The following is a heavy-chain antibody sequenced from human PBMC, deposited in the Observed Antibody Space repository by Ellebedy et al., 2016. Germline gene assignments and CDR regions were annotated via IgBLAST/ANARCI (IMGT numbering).Heavy chain of an antibody. CDR3: AHRTTVTSVDY. Sequence: SGPTLVKPTQTLTLTCTFSGFSLTTSEVVVGWVRQPPGKALEWLAFIYGNGDPRYSPSLRSRLTITKDTSKNQVVLTMTNMDPAETATYYCAHRTTVTSVDYWGQGTLVTVS. CDR2: IYGNGDP. D-gene: IGHD4-11*01. CDR1: GFSLTTSEVV. J-gene: IGHJ4*02. V-gene: IGHV2-5*01.